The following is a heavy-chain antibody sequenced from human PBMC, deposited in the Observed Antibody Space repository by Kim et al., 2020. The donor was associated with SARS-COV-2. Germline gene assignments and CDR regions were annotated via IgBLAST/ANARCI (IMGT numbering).Heavy chain of an antibody. Sequence: GGSLRLSCAASGFTFSDYYMSWIRQAPGKGLEWVSYISSSGSTIYYADSVKGLFTISRDNAKNSLYLQMNSLRAEDTAVYYCARVQGRTIFGVVISSSFDYWGQGTLVTVSS. CDR2: ISSSGSTI. V-gene: IGHV3-11*01. CDR1: GFTFSDYY. CDR3: ARVQGRTIFGVVISSSFDY. D-gene: IGHD3-3*01. J-gene: IGHJ4*02.